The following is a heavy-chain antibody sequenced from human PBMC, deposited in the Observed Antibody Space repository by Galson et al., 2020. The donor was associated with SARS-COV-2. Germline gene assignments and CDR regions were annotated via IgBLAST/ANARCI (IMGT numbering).Heavy chain of an antibody. V-gene: IGHV4-39*01. CDR3: ARHRGYSSGWYGSYYYYGMDV. CDR2: IYYSGST. J-gene: IGHJ6*02. Sequence: ASETLSLTCTVSGGSISSSSYYWGWIRQPPGKGLEWIGSIYYSGSTYYNPSLKSRVTISVDTSKNQFSLKLSSVTAADTAVYYCARHRGYSSGWYGSYYYYGMDVWGQGTTVTVSS. CDR1: GGSISSSSYY. D-gene: IGHD6-19*01.